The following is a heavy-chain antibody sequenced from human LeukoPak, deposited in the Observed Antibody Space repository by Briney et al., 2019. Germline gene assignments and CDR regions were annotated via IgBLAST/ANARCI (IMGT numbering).Heavy chain of an antibody. D-gene: IGHD2-2*03. Sequence: PGGSLRLSCAASGFTFSSYSMNWVRQAPGKGREGVSAISGSGGSTYYADSVKGRFTISRDNSKNTLYLQMNSLRAEDTAVYYCAKGVDIVVVPAAMRWLRSFLYFDYWGQGTLVTVSS. CDR2: ISGSGGST. J-gene: IGHJ4*02. CDR3: AKGVDIVVVPAAMRWLRSFLYFDY. V-gene: IGHV3-23*01. CDR1: GFTFSSYS.